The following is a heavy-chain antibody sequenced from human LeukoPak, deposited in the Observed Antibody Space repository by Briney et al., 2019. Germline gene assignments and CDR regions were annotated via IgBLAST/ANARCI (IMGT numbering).Heavy chain of an antibody. CDR1: GFTFSSYA. CDR2: ISGSGGST. D-gene: IGHD3-10*01. V-gene: IGHV3-23*01. CDR3: AKVPGGSYYYGPDGLFFDY. Sequence: PGGSLRLSCAASGFTFSSYAMSWVRQAPGKGLEWVSAISGSGGSTYYADSVKGRFTISRDNSKNTLYLQMNSLRAEDTAVYYCAKVPGGSYYYGPDGLFFDYWGQGTLVTVSS. J-gene: IGHJ4*02.